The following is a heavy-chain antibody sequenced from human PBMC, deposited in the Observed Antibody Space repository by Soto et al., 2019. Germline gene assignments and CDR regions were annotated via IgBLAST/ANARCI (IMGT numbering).Heavy chain of an antibody. V-gene: IGHV1-69*13. J-gene: IGHJ4*02. CDR2: IIPIFGTA. CDR1: GGTFSSYA. D-gene: IGHD4-17*01. CDR3: ASRRRVTTVTTFDY. Sequence: ASLKVSCKASGGTFSSYAISWVRQAPGQGLEWMGGIIPIFGTANYAQKFQGRVTITADESTSTAYMELSSLRSEDTAVYYCASRRRVTTVTTFDYWGQGTLVTVSS.